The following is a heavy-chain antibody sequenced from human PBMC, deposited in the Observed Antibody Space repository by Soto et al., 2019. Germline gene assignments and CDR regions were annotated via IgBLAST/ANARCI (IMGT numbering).Heavy chain of an antibody. CDR2: ISGGGDII. CDR1: GFTFSDHY. J-gene: IGHJ4*02. V-gene: IGHV3-11*01. Sequence: PGGSLRLSCAASGFTFSDHYMTWIRQAPGKGPEWLSYISGGGDIISYADSVEGRFIISRDNAKRSLYLQMNSLTVEGTAVYYCSRDPRLADYWGQGTLVTVSS. CDR3: SRDPRLADY. D-gene: IGHD6-25*01.